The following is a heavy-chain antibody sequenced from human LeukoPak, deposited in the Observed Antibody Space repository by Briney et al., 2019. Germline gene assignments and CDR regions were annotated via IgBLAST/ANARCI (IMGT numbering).Heavy chain of an antibody. CDR1: GFIFSNAW. CDR3: TTAYSSSWYAFDI. CDR2: IKSKTDGGTT. D-gene: IGHD6-13*01. V-gene: IGHV3-15*01. Sequence: GGSLRLSCAASGFIFSNAWMSWVRQAPGKGLEWVGRIKSKTDGGTTDYAAPVKGRFTISRDDSKNTLYLQMNSLKPEDTAVYYCTTAYSSSWYAFDIWGQGTMVTVSS. J-gene: IGHJ3*02.